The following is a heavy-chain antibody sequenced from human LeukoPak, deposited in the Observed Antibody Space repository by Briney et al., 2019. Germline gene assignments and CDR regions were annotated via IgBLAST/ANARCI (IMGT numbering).Heavy chain of an antibody. J-gene: IGHJ6*03. Sequence: GGSLRLSCAASGFTFSSYEMNWVRQAPGKGLEWVSYIDSSGSNIHYADSVKGRFTISRDNAKNSLYLQMNSLRAEDTAVYYCAKGGYSNGRYYYYYMDVWGEGTTVTVSS. CDR2: IDSSGSNI. CDR1: GFTFSSYE. D-gene: IGHD5-18*01. V-gene: IGHV3-48*03. CDR3: AKGGYSNGRYYYYYMDV.